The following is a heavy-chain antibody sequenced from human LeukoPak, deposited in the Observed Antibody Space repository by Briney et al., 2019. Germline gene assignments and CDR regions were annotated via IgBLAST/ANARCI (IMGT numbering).Heavy chain of an antibody. CDR1: GFSFSSYY. J-gene: IGHJ6*02. CDR2: INPDGSER. D-gene: IGHD6-19*01. CDR3: TRDLAAVPGPRMDV. V-gene: IGHV3-7*03. Sequence: GGSLRLSCAASGFSFSSYYMSWARQAPGKGLEWVALINPDGSERYYVDSVKGRFTISRDNARNSLYLQMDSLRDDDTAMYFCTRDLAAVPGPRMDVWGQGTTVTVSS.